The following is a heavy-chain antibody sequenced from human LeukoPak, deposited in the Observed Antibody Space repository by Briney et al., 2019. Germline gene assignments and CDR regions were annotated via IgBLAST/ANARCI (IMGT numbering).Heavy chain of an antibody. V-gene: IGHV6-1*01. D-gene: IGHD3-16*01. CDR3: ARQIYVNTLYHGMDV. Sequence: SPTLSLTFAISGDSVSTNNAAWNWIRQSPSRGLEWLGRINYRSKWYNDYAVSVKGLISINPDTSKNQFSLQVSSVTPEDTGVYYCARQIYVNTLYHGMDVWGRGTTVAVSS. CDR2: INYRSKWYN. J-gene: IGHJ6*04. CDR1: GDSVSTNNAA.